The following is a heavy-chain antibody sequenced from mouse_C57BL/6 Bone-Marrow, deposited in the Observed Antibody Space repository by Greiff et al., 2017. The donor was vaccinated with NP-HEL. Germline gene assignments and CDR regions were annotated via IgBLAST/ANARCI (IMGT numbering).Heavy chain of an antibody. Sequence: VQLQQSGPELVKPGASVKISCKASGYTFTDYYMNWVKQSHGKSLEWIGDINPNNGGTSYNQKFKGKATLTVDKSSSTAYMELRSLTSEDSAVYYCARGDYGNLNYAMDYWGQGTSVTVSS. CDR3: ARGDYGNLNYAMDY. CDR1: GYTFTDYY. J-gene: IGHJ4*01. D-gene: IGHD2-1*01. CDR2: INPNNGGT. V-gene: IGHV1-26*01.